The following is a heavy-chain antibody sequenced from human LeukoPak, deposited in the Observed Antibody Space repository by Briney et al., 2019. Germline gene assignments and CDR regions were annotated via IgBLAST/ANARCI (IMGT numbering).Heavy chain of an antibody. D-gene: IGHD6-13*01. Sequence: SVKVSCKASGGTFSSYAISWVRQAPGQGLEWMGRIIPILGIANYAQKFQGRVTITADKSTSTAYMELSSLRSEDTAVYYCARSIAAAAIAFDYWGQGTLVTVSS. J-gene: IGHJ4*02. CDR2: IIPILGIA. CDR3: ARSIAAAAIAFDY. V-gene: IGHV1-69*04. CDR1: GGTFSSYA.